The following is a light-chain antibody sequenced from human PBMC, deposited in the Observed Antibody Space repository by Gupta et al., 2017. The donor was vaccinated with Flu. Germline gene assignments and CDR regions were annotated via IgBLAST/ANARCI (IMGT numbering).Light chain of an antibody. CDR1: SSGVGADND. J-gene: IGLJ2*01. CDR2: DGT. CDR3: SSSTRSSTWV. V-gene: IGLV2-14*03. Sequence: SITISCTRTSSGVGADNDVAWYQQDPANDPHLLMYDGTNRPSGVSTRFSGSKSGDTASPTISGLQAEDDADDYCSSSTRSSTWVFGGGTKLTVL.